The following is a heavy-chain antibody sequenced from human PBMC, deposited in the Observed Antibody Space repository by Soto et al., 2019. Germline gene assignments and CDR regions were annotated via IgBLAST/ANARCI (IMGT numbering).Heavy chain of an antibody. V-gene: IGHV4-30-4*01. CDR2: IYHSGST. CDR1: GASVTSDDYY. CDR3: ARDPIFYYASSGYGGSYFDY. D-gene: IGHD3-22*01. J-gene: IGHJ4*02. Sequence: TPETLSLTCAVSGASVTSDDYYWSWIRQPPGKGLEWIGYIYHSGSTYYNPSLKSRVSISIDTSQNQFSLKLTSLTAADTAVYYCARDPIFYYASSGYGGSYFDYWGQGSRVTVSS.